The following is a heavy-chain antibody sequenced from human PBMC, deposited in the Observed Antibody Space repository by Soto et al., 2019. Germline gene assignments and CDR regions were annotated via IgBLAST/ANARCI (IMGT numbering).Heavy chain of an antibody. D-gene: IGHD2-21*02. CDR3: VHSRCGGDCLQSYSSHYYYGMDI. CDR2: IYWDGDR. V-gene: IGHV2-5*02. Sequence: QITLKESGPTLVKPTQALTLTCTFSGFSLSTGGMGVGWIRQPPGKALEWLALIYWDGDRRYRPSLMSRLTIAKDTSKNQVVLIMTNMDPVDTATYYCVHSRCGGDCLQSYSSHYYYGMDIWGQGTTVTVSS. CDR1: GFSLSTGGMG. J-gene: IGHJ6*02.